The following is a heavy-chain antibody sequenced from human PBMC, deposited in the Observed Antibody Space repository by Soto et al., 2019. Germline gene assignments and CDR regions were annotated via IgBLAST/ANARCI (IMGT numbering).Heavy chain of an antibody. CDR1: GYTFVSYG. CDR2: ISTYNGNT. Sequence: ASVKVSCKASGYTFVSYGITWVRQAPGQGLEWMGWISTYNGNTHYGEKVQGRVIMTADTSTSTVYLEFSSLISDDTAVYYCARDLAHFGVVPSWFDYWGQGSLVTVSS. CDR3: ARDLAHFGVVPSWFDY. J-gene: IGHJ5*01. D-gene: IGHD3-3*01. V-gene: IGHV1-18*04.